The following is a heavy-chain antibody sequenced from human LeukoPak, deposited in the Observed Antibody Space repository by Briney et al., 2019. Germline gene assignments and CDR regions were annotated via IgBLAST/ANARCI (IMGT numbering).Heavy chain of an antibody. V-gene: IGHV3-21*01. D-gene: IGHD3-10*01. CDR2: ISSSSSYI. Sequence: GGSLRLSCAASRFTFSSYSMNWVRQAPGKGLEWVSSISSSSSYIYYADSVKGRFTISRDNAKNSLYLQMNSLRAEDTAVYYCARDSGLWFGEFYFDYWGQGTLVTVSS. CDR3: ARDSGLWFGEFYFDY. CDR1: RFTFSSYS. J-gene: IGHJ4*02.